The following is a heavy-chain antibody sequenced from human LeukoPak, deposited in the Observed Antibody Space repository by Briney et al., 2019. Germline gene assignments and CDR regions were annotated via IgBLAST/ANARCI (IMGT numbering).Heavy chain of an antibody. CDR2: IYSGGST. V-gene: IGHV3-53*01. J-gene: IGHJ3*01. D-gene: IGHD6-19*01. CDR3: ARGADSNGWYDAFDV. Sequence: GGSLRLSCAASGFTVSSNYMTWVRQAPGKGLEWVSAIYSGGSTYYADSVKGRFTISRDNSKNTLYLQMNSLRAEDTAVYYFARGADSNGWYDAFDVWGQGTMVIVSS. CDR1: GFTVSSNY.